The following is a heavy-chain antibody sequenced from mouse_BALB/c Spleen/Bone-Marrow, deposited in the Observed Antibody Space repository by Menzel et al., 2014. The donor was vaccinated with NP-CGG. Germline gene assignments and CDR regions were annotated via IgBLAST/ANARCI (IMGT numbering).Heavy chain of an antibody. CDR1: GFNIKDTY. CDR2: IDPANGNP. CDR3: ARNDGYGKSLAY. Sequence: VQLQQPGAELVKPGASVKLSCTSSGFNIKDTYMHWVTQRPERGLVWDGWIDPANGNPKYDPKFQGKATITADTSSNTAYLQHSSLTSEDTAVYYCARNDGYGKSLAYWGQGTLVTVSA. D-gene: IGHD2-2*01. V-gene: IGHV14-3*02. J-gene: IGHJ3*01.